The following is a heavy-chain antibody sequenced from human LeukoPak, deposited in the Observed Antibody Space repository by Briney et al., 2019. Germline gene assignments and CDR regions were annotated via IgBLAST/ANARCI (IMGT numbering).Heavy chain of an antibody. V-gene: IGHV1-46*01. Sequence: ASVKVSCKASGYTFTSYYMHWVRQAPGQGLEWMGIINPSGGSTSYAQKFQGRVTMTRDTSTSTVYMELSSLRSEDTAVYYCARVTYEVIAAAAHNWFDPWGQGTLVTVSS. J-gene: IGHJ5*02. CDR2: INPSGGST. CDR3: ARVTYEVIAAAAHNWFDP. CDR1: GYTFTSYY. D-gene: IGHD6-13*01.